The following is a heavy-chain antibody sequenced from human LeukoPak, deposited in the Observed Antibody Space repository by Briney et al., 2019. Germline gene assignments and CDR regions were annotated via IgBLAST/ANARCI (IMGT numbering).Heavy chain of an antibody. V-gene: IGHV3-30-3*01. CDR1: GFTFNTYA. Sequence: GGSLRLSCAASGFTFNTYAMHWVRQAPGKGLEWVAVISYDGSNKYYADSVKGRFTISRDNSKNTLFLRMNSLRAEDTAVYYCARGGSYYDFWSAFDYWGQGTLVTVSS. D-gene: IGHD3-3*01. J-gene: IGHJ4*02. CDR3: ARGGSYYDFWSAFDY. CDR2: ISYDGSNK.